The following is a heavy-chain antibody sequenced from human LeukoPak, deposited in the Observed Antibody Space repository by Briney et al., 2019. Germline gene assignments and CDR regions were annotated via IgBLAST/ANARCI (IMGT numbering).Heavy chain of an antibody. CDR3: ASAGRDFDY. CDR1: GGSISSSSYY. Sequence: SETLSLTCTVSGGSISSSSYYWGWIRQPPGKGLEWIGSIYYSGSTYYNPSLKSRVTISVDTSKNQFSLKLSSVTAADTAVYYCASAGRDFDYWGQGTLVTVSS. V-gene: IGHV4-39*07. J-gene: IGHJ4*02. CDR2: IYYSGST.